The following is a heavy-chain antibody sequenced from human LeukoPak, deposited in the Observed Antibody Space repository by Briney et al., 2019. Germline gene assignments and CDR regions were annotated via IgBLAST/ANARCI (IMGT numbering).Heavy chain of an antibody. V-gene: IGHV1-69*06. CDR2: IIPIFGTA. Sequence: SVKVSCKASGYTFTSYGISWVRQAPGQGLEWMGGIIPIFGTANYAQKFQGRVTITADKSTSTAYMELSSLRSEDTAVYYCARGRSGYDSVDYWGQGTLVTVSS. CDR1: GYTFTSYG. CDR3: ARGRSGYDSVDY. D-gene: IGHD5-12*01. J-gene: IGHJ4*02.